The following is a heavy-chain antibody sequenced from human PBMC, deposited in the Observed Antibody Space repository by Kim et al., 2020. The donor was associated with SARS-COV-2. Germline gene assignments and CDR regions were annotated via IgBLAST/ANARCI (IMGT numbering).Heavy chain of an antibody. CDR2: T. D-gene: IGHD1-26*01. CDR3: ARGGSYGYFQH. V-gene: IGHV4-34*01. J-gene: IGHJ1*01. Sequence: TNYNPSLKSRVTISVDTSKNQFSLKLSSVTAADTAVYYCARGGSYGYFQHWGQGTLVTVSS.